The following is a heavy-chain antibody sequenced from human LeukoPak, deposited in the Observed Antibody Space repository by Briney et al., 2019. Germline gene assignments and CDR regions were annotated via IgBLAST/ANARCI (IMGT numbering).Heavy chain of an antibody. J-gene: IGHJ6*03. D-gene: IGHD4-23*01. Sequence: SETLSLTCTVSGDSISSGNYYWTWIRQPVGKGLEWIGRIYTSGSTNYNPSLKSRVTMSVDTSKNQFSLKLSSVTAADTAMYYCAREVADYGGYYYYHYMDVWGKGTTVTISS. V-gene: IGHV4-61*02. CDR3: AREVADYGGYYYYHYMDV. CDR1: GDSISSGNYY. CDR2: IYTSGST.